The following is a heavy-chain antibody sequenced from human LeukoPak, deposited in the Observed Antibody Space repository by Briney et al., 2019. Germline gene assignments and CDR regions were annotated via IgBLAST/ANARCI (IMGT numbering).Heavy chain of an antibody. J-gene: IGHJ4*02. D-gene: IGHD3-3*01. CDR2: IYYSGST. Sequence: SETLSLTCTVSGGSISSSSYYWGWIRQPPGKGLEWIGSIYYSGSTCYNAARKSRVTISVDTSKNQFSLKLSYVTAADTAVYYCARQWADFWSGYYLVFDYWGQGTLVTVSS. CDR3: ARQWADFWSGYYLVFDY. V-gene: IGHV4-39*01. CDR1: GGSISSSSYY.